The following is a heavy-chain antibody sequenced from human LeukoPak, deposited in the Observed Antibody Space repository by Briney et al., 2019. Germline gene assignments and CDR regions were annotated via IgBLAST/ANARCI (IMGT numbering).Heavy chain of an antibody. CDR3: ARDAGYSDFDY. J-gene: IGHJ4*02. CDR2: IYYSGNT. Sequence: PGGSLRLSCAASGFTFSSYGMHWVRQPPGKGLEWIGSIYYSGNTYHNPSLKSRLTLSVETSKNQFSLNLRSLTAADTAVYYCARDAGYSDFDYWGQGTLVTVSS. V-gene: IGHV4-39*07. CDR1: GFTFSSYG. D-gene: IGHD4-11*01.